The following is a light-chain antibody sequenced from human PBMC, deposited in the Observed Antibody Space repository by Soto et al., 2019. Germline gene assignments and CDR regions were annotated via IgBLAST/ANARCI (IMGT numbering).Light chain of an antibody. J-gene: IGLJ1*01. V-gene: IGLV2-8*02. CDR1: SSDVGGYNY. Sequence: QSALTQPPSASRSPGQSVTISCTGTSSDVGGYNYVSWYQQHPGKAPKLIIYEVYKRPSGVPDRFSGSKSGNTAALTVSGLQAEDEADYYCSSHVGTNSYVFGTGTKVTVL. CDR2: EVY. CDR3: SSHVGTNSYV.